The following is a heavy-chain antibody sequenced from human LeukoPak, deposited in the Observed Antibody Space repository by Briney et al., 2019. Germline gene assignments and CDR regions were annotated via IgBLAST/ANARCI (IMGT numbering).Heavy chain of an antibody. CDR2: IKSKTDGGTT. D-gene: IGHD3-16*02. J-gene: IGHJ4*02. CDR3: TTVVDYGYVWGSYRLRGSFDY. Sequence: GGSLRLSCAASGFTFTNAWMNWVRQAPGKGLEWVGRIKSKTDGGTTDYAAPVKGRFTISRDDSKNTLYLQMNSLKTEDTAVYYCTTVVDYGYVWGSYRLRGSFDYWGQGTLVTVSS. V-gene: IGHV3-15*07. CDR1: GFTFTNAW.